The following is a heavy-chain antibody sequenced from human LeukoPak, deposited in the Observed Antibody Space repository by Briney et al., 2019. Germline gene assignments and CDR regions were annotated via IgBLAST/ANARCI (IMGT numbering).Heavy chain of an antibody. CDR3: ATSSGWFHFDY. CDR2: ISSSSTYV. V-gene: IGHV3-21*04. Sequence: GGSLRLSCAASGFSFSSYNMNWVRQAPGKGLEWVSSISSSSTYVYYADSVKGRFTISRDNSKNTLYLQMNSLRAEDTAVYYCATSSGWFHFDYWGQGTLVTVSS. D-gene: IGHD6-19*01. CDR1: GFSFSSYN. J-gene: IGHJ4*02.